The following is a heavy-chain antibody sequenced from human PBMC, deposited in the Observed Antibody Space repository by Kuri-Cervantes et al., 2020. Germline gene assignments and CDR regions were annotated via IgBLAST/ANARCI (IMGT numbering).Heavy chain of an antibody. D-gene: IGHD6-13*01. Sequence: ASVKVSCKASGYTFTGYYMHWVRQAPGQGLEWMGWINPNSGGTNYAQKFQGRVTMTRDTSISTAYMELSRLRSDDTAVYYCARPKKGQQGVPRFDYWGQGTRVTVSS. V-gene: IGHV1-2*02. CDR1: GYTFTGYY. CDR2: INPNSGGT. CDR3: ARPKKGQQGVPRFDY. J-gene: IGHJ4*02.